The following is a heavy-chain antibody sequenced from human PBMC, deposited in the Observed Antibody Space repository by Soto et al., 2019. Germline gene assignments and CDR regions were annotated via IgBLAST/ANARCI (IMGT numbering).Heavy chain of an antibody. D-gene: IGHD3-16*01. CDR1: GYSFTRYG. CDR3: AMVDVYVTPSPQDV. J-gene: IGHJ6*02. Sequence: QVHLVQSGAEVKNPGASVKVSCKASGYSFTRYGIGWARQAPGQGLEWMGWINAYNGNTNYAQNLQGRLTLTTDPSTTTAYMELRSLRSNATAIYYCAMVDVYVTPSPQDVWGQGTTVTVSS. V-gene: IGHV1-18*01. CDR2: INAYNGNT.